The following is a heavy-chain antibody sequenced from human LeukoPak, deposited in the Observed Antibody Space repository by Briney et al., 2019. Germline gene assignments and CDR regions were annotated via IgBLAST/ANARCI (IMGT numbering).Heavy chain of an antibody. J-gene: IGHJ4*02. Sequence: ASVKVSCKASGGTFSSFPISWVRQAPGQGLEWMGWMNPNSGNTGYAQKFQGRVTMTRNTSISTAYMELSSLRSEDTAVYYCARDGFIAVGFDYWGQGTLVAVSS. CDR2: MNPNSGNT. D-gene: IGHD6-19*01. CDR3: ARDGFIAVGFDY. CDR1: GGTFSSFP. V-gene: IGHV1-8*02.